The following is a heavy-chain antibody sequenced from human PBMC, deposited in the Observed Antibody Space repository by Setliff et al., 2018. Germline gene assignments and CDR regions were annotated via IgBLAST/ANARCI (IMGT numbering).Heavy chain of an antibody. D-gene: IGHD3-22*01. J-gene: IGHJ4*02. CDR2: MNPNSGNT. CDR3: ARAPAYVGNLMVVVTTEGYYFDS. V-gene: IGHV1-8*01. CDR1: GYTFTSYD. Sequence: GASVKVSCKASGYTFTSYDINWVRRATGQGLEWMGWMNPNSGNTGYAQKFHGRVTMTRNTSISTAYMELNSLRSEDTAVYFCARAPAYVGNLMVVVTTEGYYFDSWGQGTLVTVSS.